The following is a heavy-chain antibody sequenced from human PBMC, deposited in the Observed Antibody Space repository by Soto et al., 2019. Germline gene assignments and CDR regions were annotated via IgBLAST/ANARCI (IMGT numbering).Heavy chain of an antibody. D-gene: IGHD5-12*01. J-gene: IGHJ4*02. CDR1: GFTFTSYA. V-gene: IGHV3-23*01. CDR3: AKMVHGGYVSYFDS. CDR2: TSGSGDTT. Sequence: GGSLRLSCEASGFTFTSYAMSWVRQAPGKGLEWVSATSGSGDTTYYADSVKGRFTISRDNSEKRLYLHMNSLRAEDTAVYYCAKMVHGGYVSYFDSWGQGTLVTVSS.